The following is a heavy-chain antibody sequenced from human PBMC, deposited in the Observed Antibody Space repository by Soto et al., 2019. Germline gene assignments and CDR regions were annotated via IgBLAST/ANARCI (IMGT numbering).Heavy chain of an antibody. V-gene: IGHV1-69*01. CDR3: AITLEVIIASDYYYYGMDV. Sequence: QVQLVQSGAEVKMPGSSVKVSCKASGVTVSTSAISWVRQAPGQGLEWMGVIILILGTTIYAQKIQGRVTITADEPTSTAYMELSSMRSEDTAVYYCAITLEVIIASDYYYYGMDVWGQGTTVTVSS. CDR1: GVTVSTSA. D-gene: IGHD3-10*01. CDR2: IILILGTT. J-gene: IGHJ6*02.